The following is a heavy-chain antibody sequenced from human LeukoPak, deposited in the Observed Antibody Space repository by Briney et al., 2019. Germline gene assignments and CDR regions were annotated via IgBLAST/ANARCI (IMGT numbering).Heavy chain of an antibody. V-gene: IGHV3-21*01. CDR1: GFTFSSYG. CDR3: ARDGDDSSGYYYFDY. CDR2: ISSSSSYI. J-gene: IGHJ4*02. Sequence: PGGSLRLSCAASGFTFSSYGMHWVRQAPGKGLEWVSSISSSSSYIYYADSVKGRFTISRDNAKNSLYLQMNSLRADDTAVYYCARDGDDSSGYYYFDYWGQGTLVTVSS. D-gene: IGHD3-22*01.